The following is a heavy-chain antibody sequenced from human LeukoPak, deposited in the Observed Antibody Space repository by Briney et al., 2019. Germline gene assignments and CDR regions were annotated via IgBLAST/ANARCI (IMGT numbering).Heavy chain of an antibody. CDR2: INPNTGDI. Sequence: GASVKVSCKASGYTFTSYGISWVRQAPGQGLEWMGWINPNTGDINYAQKFQGRVTVTRDTSINTVYMELTRLRSDDTAVYYCATGPPLTMVREGPFDYWGQGTLVTVSS. J-gene: IGHJ4*02. V-gene: IGHV1-2*02. D-gene: IGHD3-10*01. CDR3: ATGPPLTMVREGPFDY. CDR1: GYTFTSYG.